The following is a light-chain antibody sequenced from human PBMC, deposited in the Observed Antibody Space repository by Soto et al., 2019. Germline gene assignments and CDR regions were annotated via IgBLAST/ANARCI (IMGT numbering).Light chain of an antibody. CDR3: CSYTSSSIRV. CDR2: SNN. CDR1: SSNIGSNT. J-gene: IGLJ3*02. Sequence: QSVLTQPPSASGTPGQRVTISCSGSSSNIGSNTVNWYQQLPGTAPKLLIYSNNQRPSGVPDRFSGSKSGTSASLAISGLQSEDEADYYCCSYTSSSIRVFGGGTKLTVL. V-gene: IGLV1-44*01.